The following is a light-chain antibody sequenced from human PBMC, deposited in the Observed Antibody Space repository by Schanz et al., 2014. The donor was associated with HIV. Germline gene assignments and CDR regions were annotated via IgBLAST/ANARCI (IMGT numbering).Light chain of an antibody. CDR3: SSYAGPHRDV. CDR1: SSNIGNNY. J-gene: IGLJ1*01. Sequence: QSVLTQPPSVSAAPGQRVTISCSGSSSNIGNNYVSWYQQHPGKAPKLMIYDVSNRPSGVSNRFSGSKSGNTASLTISGLQAEDEADYYCSSYAGPHRDVFGTGTKLTVL. V-gene: IGLV2-14*01. CDR2: DVS.